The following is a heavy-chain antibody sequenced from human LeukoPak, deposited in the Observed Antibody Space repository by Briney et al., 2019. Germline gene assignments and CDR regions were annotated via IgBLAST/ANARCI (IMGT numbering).Heavy chain of an antibody. Sequence: SETLSLTCAVYGGSFIGYDWTWIRQPPGKGLEWIGEINHSGSTNYNPSLKSRVTIPVDTSKNQFSLKLSSVTAADTAVYYCAREKAVAGTTTFDCWGQGTLVTVSS. CDR2: INHSGST. CDR1: GGSFIGYD. D-gene: IGHD6-19*01. CDR3: AREKAVAGTTTFDC. J-gene: IGHJ4*02. V-gene: IGHV4-34*01.